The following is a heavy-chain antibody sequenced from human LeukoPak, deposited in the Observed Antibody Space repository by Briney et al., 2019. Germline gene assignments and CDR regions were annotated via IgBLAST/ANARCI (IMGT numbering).Heavy chain of an antibody. CDR2: IYHSGST. V-gene: IGHV4-30-2*01. J-gene: IGHJ5*02. Sequence: SQTLSLTCTVSGGSISSGGYYWSWIRQPPGRGLEWIGYIYHSGSTYYNPSLKSRVTISVDRSKNQFSLKLSSVTAADTAVYYCARGKLAARLRHDWFDPWGQGTLVTVSS. CDR3: ARGKLAARLRHDWFDP. D-gene: IGHD6-6*01. CDR1: GGSISSGGYY.